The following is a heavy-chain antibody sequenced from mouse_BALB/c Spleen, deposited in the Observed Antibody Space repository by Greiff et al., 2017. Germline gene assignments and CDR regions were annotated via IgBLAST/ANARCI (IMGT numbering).Heavy chain of an antibody. CDR2: ISSGSSTI. D-gene: IGHD2-4*01. CDR1: GFTFSSFG. V-gene: IGHV5-17*02. J-gene: IGHJ4*01. Sequence: EVMLVESGGGLVQPGGSRKLSCAASGFTFSSFGMHWVRQAPEKGLEWVAYISSGSSTIYYADTVKGRFTISRDNPKNTLFLQMTSLRSEDTAMYYCARYDLAMDYWGQGTSVTVSS. CDR3: ARYDLAMDY.